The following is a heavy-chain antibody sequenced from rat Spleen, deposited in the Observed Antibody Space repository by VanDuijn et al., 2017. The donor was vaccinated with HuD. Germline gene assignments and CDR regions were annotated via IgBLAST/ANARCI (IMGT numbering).Heavy chain of an antibody. D-gene: IGHD4-2*01. J-gene: IGHJ4*01. CDR1: GFSLTNYN. V-gene: IGHV2-45*01. CDR2: MWRSGST. Sequence: QVQLKESGPGLVQPSQTLSLTCTVAGFSLTNYNVHWVRRPPGKGLEWMGVMWRSGSTEYNSALKSRLSISRDTSNNHIFLKMNSLQSEDTTTYYCARAPGNGYVMDAWGQGASVTVSS. CDR3: ARAPGNGYVMDA.